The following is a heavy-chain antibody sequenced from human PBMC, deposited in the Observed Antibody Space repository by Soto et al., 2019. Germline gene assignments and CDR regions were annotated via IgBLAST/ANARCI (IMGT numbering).Heavy chain of an antibody. CDR3: ASDNHDYGDHGYFQH. Sequence: QVQLVQSGAEVKKPGSSEKVSCKASGGTFSSYAISWVRQAPGQGLEWMGGIIPIFGTANYAQKFQGRVTITADESTSTAYMELSSLISEDTAVYYCASDNHDYGDHGYFQHWGQGTLVTVSS. D-gene: IGHD4-17*01. V-gene: IGHV1-69*01. CDR2: IIPIFGTA. CDR1: GGTFSSYA. J-gene: IGHJ1*01.